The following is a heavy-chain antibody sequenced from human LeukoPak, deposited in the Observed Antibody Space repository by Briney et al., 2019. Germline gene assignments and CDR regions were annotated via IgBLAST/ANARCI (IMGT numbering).Heavy chain of an antibody. CDR1: GGSISSYY. CDR3: ARQIASAGTAGFDF. J-gene: IGHJ4*02. V-gene: IGHV4-4*07. D-gene: IGHD6-13*01. Sequence: PSETLSLTCTVSGGSISSYYWSWIRQPAGRGLEWIGRIYSTGSTNYNPSLKSRVTMSVDTSKNQFSLRLRSVTAADTAVYYCARQIASAGTAGFDFWGQGSPGHRLL. CDR2: IYSTGST.